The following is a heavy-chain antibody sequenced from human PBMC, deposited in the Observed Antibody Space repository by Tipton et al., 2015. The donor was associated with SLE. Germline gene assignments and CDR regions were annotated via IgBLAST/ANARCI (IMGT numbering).Heavy chain of an antibody. V-gene: IGHV4-59*11. Sequence: TLSLTCTVSGCSFCGHYWRGVRQPPGKGLGWVATISSSGSTSYNPSLKSRVTISMDTSENQFSLKLGAVTAADTAVYYCARSSGWAESFDHWGQGTLVTVSS. D-gene: IGHD3-9*01. CDR3: ARSSGWAESFDH. J-gene: IGHJ4*02. CDR2: ISSSGST. CDR1: GCSFCGHY.